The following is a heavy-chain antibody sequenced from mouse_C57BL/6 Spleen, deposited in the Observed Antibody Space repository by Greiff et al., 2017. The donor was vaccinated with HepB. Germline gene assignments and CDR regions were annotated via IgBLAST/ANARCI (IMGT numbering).Heavy chain of an antibody. CDR1: GFSLTSYG. D-gene: IGHD2-5*01. CDR3: AKKGGYSNYGYAMDY. V-gene: IGHV2-5*01. J-gene: IGHJ4*01. Sequence: VQLQQSGPGLVQPSQSLSITCTVSGFSLTSYGVHWVRQSPGKGLEWLGVIWRGGSTDYNAAFRSRLSITKDNSKSQVFFKMNSLQADDTAIYYCAKKGGYSNYGYAMDYWGQGTSVTVSS. CDR2: IWRGGST.